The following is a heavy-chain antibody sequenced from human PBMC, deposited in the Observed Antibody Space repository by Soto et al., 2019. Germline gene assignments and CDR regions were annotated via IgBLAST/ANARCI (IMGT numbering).Heavy chain of an antibody. Sequence: VQLLESGGGLVQPGGSLRLSCAASGFTFSSYAMSWVRQAPGKGLEWVSAISGSGGSTYYADSVKGRFTISRDNSKNKMYLQKNSLRAEDTAVYYCAKEMRGGRWLQLRWNAFDLWGQGTMVTVSS. D-gene: IGHD5-12*01. J-gene: IGHJ3*01. CDR3: AKEMRGGRWLQLRWNAFDL. CDR2: ISGSGGST. CDR1: GFTFSSYA. V-gene: IGHV3-23*01.